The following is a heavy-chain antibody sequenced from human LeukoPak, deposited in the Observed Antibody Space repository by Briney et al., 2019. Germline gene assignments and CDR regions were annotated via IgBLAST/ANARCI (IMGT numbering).Heavy chain of an antibody. CDR3: ARSDGSAWYLFDY. Sequence: SETLSLTCTVSGGSINSYYWSWIRQPPGKGLEWIGYIYYSGYTNYNPSLKSRVTISVDTSKNRFSLKLSSVTAADTAVYYCARSDGSAWYLFDYWGQGTLLTVSS. CDR1: GGSINSYY. D-gene: IGHD6-19*01. J-gene: IGHJ4*02. V-gene: IGHV4-59*01. CDR2: IYYSGYT.